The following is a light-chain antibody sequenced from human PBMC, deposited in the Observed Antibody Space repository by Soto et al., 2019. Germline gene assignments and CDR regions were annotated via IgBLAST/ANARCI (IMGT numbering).Light chain of an antibody. CDR1: HTISSW. V-gene: IGKV1-5*01. Sequence: DIQMTRSPSTLSASVGDRVTITCRASHTISSWLAWYQQKPGKAPKLLIYAASSLQSGVPSRFSGSGSGTEFTLTISSLQPDDFATYYCQQYHTYLTFGQGTKVDIK. J-gene: IGKJ1*01. CDR3: QQYHTYLT. CDR2: AAS.